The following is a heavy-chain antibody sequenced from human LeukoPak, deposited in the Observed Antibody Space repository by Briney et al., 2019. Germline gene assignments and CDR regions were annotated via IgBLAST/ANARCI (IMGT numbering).Heavy chain of an antibody. Sequence: ASVTVACKASGYTFTNHGITWVRQAPGQGLEWMGWISTYKDNTKYAQKFQGRVTMTTDTSTSTAYMELRNLRSEDTAVYYCARGGGWEYGDYEGRWFDPWGQGTLVTVSS. CDR3: ARGGGWEYGDYEGRWFDP. V-gene: IGHV1-18*01. D-gene: IGHD4-17*01. CDR1: GYTFTNHG. J-gene: IGHJ5*02. CDR2: ISTYKDNT.